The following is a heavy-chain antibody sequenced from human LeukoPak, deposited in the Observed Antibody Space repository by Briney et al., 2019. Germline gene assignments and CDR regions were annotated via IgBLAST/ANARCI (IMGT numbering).Heavy chain of an antibody. D-gene: IGHD2-2*01. CDR1: GFTFSNYW. J-gene: IGHJ4*02. CDR2: INSDGSAT. V-gene: IGHV3-74*01. CDR3: AKDRRSGTSPYYFDY. Sequence: GGSLRLSCAASGFTFSNYWMHWVRQAPGKGLVWVSRINSDGSATNYADSVKGRFTISRDNAKNTLYLQMSSLRAEDTAVYYCAKDRRSGTSPYYFDYWGQGTLVTVSS.